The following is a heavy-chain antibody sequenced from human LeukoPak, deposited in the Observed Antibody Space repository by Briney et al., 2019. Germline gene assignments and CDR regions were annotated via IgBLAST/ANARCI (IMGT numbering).Heavy chain of an antibody. Sequence: KPSETLSLTCTVSGYSISSGYYWGWIRQPPGKGLEWIGSIYYSGSTYYNPSLKSRVTISVDTSKNQFSLKLSSVTAADTAVYYCSSSWLTPEYFQHWGQGTLVTVSS. CDR3: SSSWLTPEYFQH. D-gene: IGHD6-13*01. CDR2: IYYSGST. CDR1: GYSISSGYY. J-gene: IGHJ1*01. V-gene: IGHV4-38-2*02.